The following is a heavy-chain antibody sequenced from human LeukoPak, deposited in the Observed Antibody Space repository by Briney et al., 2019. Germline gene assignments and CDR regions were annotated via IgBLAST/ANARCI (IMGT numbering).Heavy chain of an antibody. V-gene: IGHV4-4*07. CDR3: ARDPLAGCFDY. CDR2: IYTSGNT. Sequence: SDILSLTCTVSGASISSYYWSWIRQPAGKGLEFIGRIYTSGNTNYSPSLKSRVTISVDKSKNQFSLKLSSVTAADTAVYYCARDPLAGCFDYWGQGALVTVS. CDR1: GASISSYY. J-gene: IGHJ4*02. D-gene: IGHD6-19*01.